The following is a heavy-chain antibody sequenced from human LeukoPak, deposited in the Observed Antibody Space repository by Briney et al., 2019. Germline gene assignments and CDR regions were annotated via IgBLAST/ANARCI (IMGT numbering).Heavy chain of an antibody. CDR1: GYTFTSYD. CDR2: MNPNSGNT. CDR3: ARGCGSSSACGY. D-gene: IGHD6-6*01. V-gene: IGHV1-8*03. Sequence: ASVTVSCKASGYTFTSYDINWVRQATGQGLEWMGWMNPNSGNTGYAQKFQGRVTITRNTSISTAYMELSSLRSEDTAVYYCARGCGSSSACGYWGQGTLVTVSS. J-gene: IGHJ4*02.